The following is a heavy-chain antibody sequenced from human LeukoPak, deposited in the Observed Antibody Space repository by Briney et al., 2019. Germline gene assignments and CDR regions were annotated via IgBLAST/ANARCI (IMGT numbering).Heavy chain of an antibody. Sequence: SVKVSCKASGGTFSSYAISWVRQAPGQGLEWMGGIIPIFGTANYAQKFQGRVTITADESTSTAYMELSSLRSEDTAVYYCARAHCSGGSCYTHYFDYWGQGTLVTVSS. CDR3: ARAHCSGGSCYTHYFDY. CDR1: GGTFSSYA. D-gene: IGHD2-15*01. CDR2: IIPIFGTA. J-gene: IGHJ4*02. V-gene: IGHV1-69*13.